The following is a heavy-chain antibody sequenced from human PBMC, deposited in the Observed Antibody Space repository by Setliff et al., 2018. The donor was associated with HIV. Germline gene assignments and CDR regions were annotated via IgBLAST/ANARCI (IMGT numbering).Heavy chain of an antibody. J-gene: IGHJ4*02. CDR3: TRRRRAPGIEDLEAY. V-gene: IGHV5-51*01. CDR2: IYPGDFVA. CDR1: GYSFTNYW. D-gene: IGHD1-26*01. Sequence: GESLKISCTASGYSFTNYWIGWVRQMPGKGLEWIGVIYPGDFVARYGPSFQGQVSISADRSITTAYLQWSSLKASDTAMYYCTRRRRAPGIEDLEAYWGQGTLVTVSS.